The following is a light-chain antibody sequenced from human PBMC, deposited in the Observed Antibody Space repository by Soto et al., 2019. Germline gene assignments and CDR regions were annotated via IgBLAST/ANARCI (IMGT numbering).Light chain of an antibody. J-gene: IGKJ3*01. Sequence: EIVMTQSPATLSVSPGERATLSCRASQSVSSNLAWYQQKPGQAPRLLIYGASTRATGIPARFSGSGSGTEFTLTISSLQSEDFAVYYCQQYGLSPGLFTFGPGTKVDIK. CDR3: QQYGLSPGLFT. CDR2: GAS. V-gene: IGKV3-15*01. CDR1: QSVSSN.